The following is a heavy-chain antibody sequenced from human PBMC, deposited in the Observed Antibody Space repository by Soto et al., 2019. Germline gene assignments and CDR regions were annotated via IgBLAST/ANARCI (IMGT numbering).Heavy chain of an antibody. CDR1: GFTFSSYS. CDR3: ARDPMVYYYYYGMDV. D-gene: IGHD2-8*01. V-gene: IGHV3-21*01. Sequence: PGGSLRLSCAASGFTFSSYSMNWVRQAPGKGLEWVSSISSSSSYIYYADSVKGRFTISRDNAKNSLYLQMNSLRAEDTAVYYCARDPMVYYYYYGMDVWGQGTTVTVSS. J-gene: IGHJ6*02. CDR2: ISSSSSYI.